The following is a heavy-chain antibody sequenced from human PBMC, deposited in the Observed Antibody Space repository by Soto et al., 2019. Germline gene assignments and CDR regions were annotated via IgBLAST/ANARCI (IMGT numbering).Heavy chain of an antibody. CDR1: GFTFSTFE. CDR3: ARDPGASWFDA. J-gene: IGHJ5*02. V-gene: IGHV3-48*03. CDR2: ISGTGSNI. Sequence: EVQLVESGGGLMQPGGSLRLSCAASGFTFSTFEMNWVRQAPGKGLEWVSYISGTGSNIFYADSVKGRFTISRDNAKNSLYLQMNSLRVEATAVYFCARDPGASWFDAWGQGTLVTVSS.